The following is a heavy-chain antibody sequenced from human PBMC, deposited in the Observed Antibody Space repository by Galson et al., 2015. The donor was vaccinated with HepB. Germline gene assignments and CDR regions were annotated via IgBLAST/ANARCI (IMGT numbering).Heavy chain of an antibody. D-gene: IGHD2-2*01. CDR1: GYTFTGYY. V-gene: IGHV1-2*02. CDR3: ARERGGQNGGDQLLLDY. J-gene: IGHJ4*02. Sequence: SVKVSCKASGYTFTGYYMHWVRQAPGQGLEWMGWINPNSGGTNYAQKFQGRVTMTRDTSISTAYMELSRLRSDDTAVYYCARERGGQNGGDQLLLDYWGQGTLVTVSS. CDR2: INPNSGGT.